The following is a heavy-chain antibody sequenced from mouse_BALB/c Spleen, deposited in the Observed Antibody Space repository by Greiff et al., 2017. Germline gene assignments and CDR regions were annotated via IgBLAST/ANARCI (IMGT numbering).Heavy chain of an antibody. CDR2: INPYNDGT. D-gene: IGHD2-4*01. CDR3: ARSPTMITPFFDY. Sequence: EVQRVESGPELVKPGASVKMSCKASGYTFTSYVMHWVKQKPGQGLEWIGYINPYNDGTKYNEKFKGKATLTSDKSSSTAYMELSSLTSEDSAVYYCARSPTMITPFFDYWGQGTTLTVSS. CDR1: GYTFTSYV. V-gene: IGHV1-14*01. J-gene: IGHJ2*01.